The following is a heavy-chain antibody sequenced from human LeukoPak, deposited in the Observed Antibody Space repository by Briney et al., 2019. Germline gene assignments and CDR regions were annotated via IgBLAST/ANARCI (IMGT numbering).Heavy chain of an antibody. J-gene: IGHJ4*02. CDR2: ISGSGGST. CDR1: GFTFSSYA. Sequence: GGSLRLSCAASGFTFSSYAMSWVRQAPGKGLEWVSAISGSGGSTYYADSVKGRFTISRDNSKNMLYLQMNSLRAEDTAVYYCANNRLVAVITYYFDYWGQGTLVTVSS. CDR3: ANNRLVAVITYYFDY. V-gene: IGHV3-23*01. D-gene: IGHD3-22*01.